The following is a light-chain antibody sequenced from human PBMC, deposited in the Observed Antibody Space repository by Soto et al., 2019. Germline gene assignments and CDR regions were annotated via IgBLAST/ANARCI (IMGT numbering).Light chain of an antibody. CDR2: DVS. CDR3: CSYAGSYTFEVV. Sequence: QSALTQPRSVSGSPGQSVTVSCTGTSSDVGGYNYVCWYQQHPGKAPKLMIYDVSKRPSGVPDRFSGSKSGNTASLTISGLQAEDEADYYCCSYAGSYTFEVVFGGGTKLTVL. CDR1: SSDVGGYNY. V-gene: IGLV2-11*01. J-gene: IGLJ2*01.